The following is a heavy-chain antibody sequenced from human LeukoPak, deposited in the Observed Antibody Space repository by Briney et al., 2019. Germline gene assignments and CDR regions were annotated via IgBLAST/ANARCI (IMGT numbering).Heavy chain of an antibody. Sequence: SETLSLTCTVSGGSISSSDYYWGWIRQPPGERLEWIGTIYYNGNTYYNPSLQSRVIISVDTSKNQFSLKLTSVTAPDTTVYYCARTVGTHRFDYWGQGILVTVSS. CDR2: IYYNGNT. D-gene: IGHD4-23*01. CDR1: GGSISSSDYY. J-gene: IGHJ4*02. CDR3: ARTVGTHRFDY. V-gene: IGHV4-39*01.